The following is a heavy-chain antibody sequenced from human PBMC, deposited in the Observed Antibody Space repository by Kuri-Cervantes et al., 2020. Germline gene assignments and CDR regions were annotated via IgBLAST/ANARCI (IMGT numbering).Heavy chain of an antibody. CDR3: AREASYCDDY. Sequence: GESLKISCAASGFTFSSYSMNWVRQAPGKGLEWVSSISSSSSYIYYADSVKGRFTISRDNAKNSLYLQMNSLRAEDTAVYYCAREASYCDDYWGQGTLVTVSS. CDR2: ISSSSSYI. V-gene: IGHV3-21*03. D-gene: IGHD2-21*02. J-gene: IGHJ4*02. CDR1: GFTFSSYS.